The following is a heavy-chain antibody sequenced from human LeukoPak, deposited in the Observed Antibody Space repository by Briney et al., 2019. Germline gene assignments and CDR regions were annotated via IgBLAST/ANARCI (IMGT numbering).Heavy chain of an antibody. J-gene: IGHJ4*02. CDR3: ARTSGWLQFSDY. CDR1: GYTFTSYD. V-gene: IGHV1-8*01. D-gene: IGHD5-24*01. Sequence: ASVKVSCKASGYTFTSYDINWVRQATGQGLEWMGWMNPNSGNTGYAQKFQGRVTMTRNTSISTAYMELSSLRSEDTAVYYCARTSGWLQFSDYWGQGTLVTVSS. CDR2: MNPNSGNT.